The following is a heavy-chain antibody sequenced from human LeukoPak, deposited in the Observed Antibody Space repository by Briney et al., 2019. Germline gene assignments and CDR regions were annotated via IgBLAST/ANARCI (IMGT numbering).Heavy chain of an antibody. J-gene: IGHJ4*02. Sequence: SETLSLTCAVYGGSFSGYYWSWIRQPPGKGLEWIGEINHSGSTNYNPSLKSRVTISVDTSKNQFSLKLSSVTAADTAVYYCAKGVRAVAGSLDYWGQGTLVTVSS. CDR3: AKGVRAVAGSLDY. CDR1: GGSFSGYY. D-gene: IGHD6-19*01. CDR2: INHSGST. V-gene: IGHV4-34*01.